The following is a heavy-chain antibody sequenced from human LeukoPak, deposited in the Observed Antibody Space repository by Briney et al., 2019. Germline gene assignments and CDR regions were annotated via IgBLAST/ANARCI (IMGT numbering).Heavy chain of an antibody. CDR3: ARDSSGWKFDY. Sequence: GESLKISCKGSGYXFTSYWIGWVRQMPGKGLEWMGRIDPTDSYTNYSPSFQGHVTISADKSISTAYLQWSSLKASDTAMYYCARDSSGWKFDYWGQGTLVTVSS. V-gene: IGHV5-10-1*01. D-gene: IGHD6-19*01. J-gene: IGHJ4*02. CDR1: GYXFTSYW. CDR2: IDPTDSYT.